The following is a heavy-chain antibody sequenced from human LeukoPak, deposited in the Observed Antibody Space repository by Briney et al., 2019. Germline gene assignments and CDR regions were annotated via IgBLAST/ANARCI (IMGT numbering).Heavy chain of an antibody. CDR2: IIPILGIA. V-gene: IGHV1-69*04. J-gene: IGHJ6*02. CDR3: ARHGGIRSTYYSDSSGSSGRSYGMDV. D-gene: IGHD3-22*01. Sequence: GASVKVSCKASGGTFSSYAISWVRQAPGQGLEWMGRIIPILGIANYAQKFQGRVTITADKSTSTAYMELSSLRSEDTAVYYCARHGGIRSTYYSDSSGSSGRSYGMDVWGQGTTVTVSS. CDR1: GGTFSSYA.